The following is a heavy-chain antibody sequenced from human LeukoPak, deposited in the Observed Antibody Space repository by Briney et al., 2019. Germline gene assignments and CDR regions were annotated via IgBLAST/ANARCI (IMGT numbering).Heavy chain of an antibody. V-gene: IGHV1-69*05. D-gene: IGHD4-11*01. CDR1: GGTFSSYA. Sequence: AASVKVSCKASGGTFSSYAISWVRQAPGQGLEWMGGIIPILGTANYAQKFQGRVTITTDESTSTAYMELSSLRSEDTAVYYCARGDYTYYFDYWGQGTLVTVSS. J-gene: IGHJ4*02. CDR2: IIPILGTA. CDR3: ARGDYTYYFDY.